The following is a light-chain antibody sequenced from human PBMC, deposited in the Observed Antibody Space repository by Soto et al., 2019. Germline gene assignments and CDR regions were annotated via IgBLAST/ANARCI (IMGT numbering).Light chain of an antibody. CDR3: QQYGNFPYT. CDR2: GAS. Sequence: EIVLTQSPGTLSLSPGERATLSCRASQSVTSSYVAWYHQKPGQAPRLLIYGASRRATGIPDRFSGSGSGTDFTLTISRLEPEDFAVYYCQQYGNFPYTFGQGTKLEIK. V-gene: IGKV3-20*01. J-gene: IGKJ2*01. CDR1: QSVTSSY.